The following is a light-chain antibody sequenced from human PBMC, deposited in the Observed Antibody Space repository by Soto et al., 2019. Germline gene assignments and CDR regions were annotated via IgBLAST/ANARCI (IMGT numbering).Light chain of an antibody. Sequence: DIQMTQSPSSLSASVGARVTITCRASQSISSYLNWYQQKPGKAPKLLIYAASSLQSGVPSRFSGSGSGTDFTLTISSLQPEDFATYYCQQSYSTPRLTFGGGTKVDIK. CDR3: QQSYSTPRLT. J-gene: IGKJ4*01. CDR1: QSISSY. V-gene: IGKV1-39*01. CDR2: AAS.